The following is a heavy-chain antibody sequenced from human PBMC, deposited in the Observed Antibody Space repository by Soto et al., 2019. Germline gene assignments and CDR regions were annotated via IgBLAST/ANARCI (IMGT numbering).Heavy chain of an antibody. V-gene: IGHV3-15*01. J-gene: IGHJ6*03. D-gene: IGHD2-2*01. CDR1: GFPFSNAW. CDR2: IKSKTDGGTT. Sequence: PGGSLSLSCAASGFPFSNAWMGWVRQAPGKGLEWVGRIKSKTDGGTTDYAAPVKGRFTISRDDSKNTLYLQMNSLKTEDTAVYYCTTKKGDVVVVPAAINYYYYYMDVWGKGTTVTVSS. CDR3: TTKKGDVVVVPAAINYYYYYMDV.